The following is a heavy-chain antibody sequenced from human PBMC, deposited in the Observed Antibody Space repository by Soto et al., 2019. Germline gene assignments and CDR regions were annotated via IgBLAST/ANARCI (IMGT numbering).Heavy chain of an antibody. Sequence: GSLRLSCAASGFTFSSYSFNWVRQAPGKGLEWVSYISSTIYYADSVKGRFTISRDNAKNSLYLQMNSLRAEDTAVYYCVRDHLWAFDYWGQGTLVTVSS. CDR3: VRDHLWAFDY. J-gene: IGHJ4*02. CDR2: ISSTI. CDR1: GFTFSSYS. D-gene: IGHD3-16*01. V-gene: IGHV3-48*01.